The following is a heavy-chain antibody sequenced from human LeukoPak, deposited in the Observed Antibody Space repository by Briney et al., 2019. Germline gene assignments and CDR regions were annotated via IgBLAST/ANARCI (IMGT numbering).Heavy chain of an antibody. J-gene: IGHJ4*02. CDR3: AKGGKWDVTPFDY. D-gene: IGHD1-26*01. Sequence: PGGSLRLSCAASGFTFNNYAMSWVRQAPGKGLEWVSAISGSGGSTYYADSVKGRFTISRDNSKNTLYLQVNSLRAEDTAVYYCAKGGKWDVTPFDYWGQGTLVTVSS. V-gene: IGHV3-23*01. CDR2: ISGSGGST. CDR1: GFTFNNYA.